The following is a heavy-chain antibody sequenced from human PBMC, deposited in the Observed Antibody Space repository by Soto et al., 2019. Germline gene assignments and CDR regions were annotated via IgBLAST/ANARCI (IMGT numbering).Heavy chain of an antibody. Sequence: QVQLQQWDAGLLKPSETLSLTCAVYGGSFSMYSWGWIRQSPGKGLQWIGEINHRGNTNYDPSLKSRVTISVDTSKNQFSLNLTSVTAADTSVYYCARIGYFRIDYWGQGALVTVSS. J-gene: IGHJ4*02. V-gene: IGHV4-34*01. CDR2: INHRGNT. CDR1: GGSFSMYS. CDR3: ARIGYFRIDY. D-gene: IGHD2-15*01.